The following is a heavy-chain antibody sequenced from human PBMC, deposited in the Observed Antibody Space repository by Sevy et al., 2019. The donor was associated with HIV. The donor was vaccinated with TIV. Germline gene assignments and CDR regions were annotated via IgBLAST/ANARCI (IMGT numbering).Heavy chain of an antibody. J-gene: IGHJ4*02. D-gene: IGHD4-17*01. CDR1: GFTFSSYA. Sequence: GGCLRLSCAASGFTFSSYAMSWVRQAPGKGLEWVSAISGSGGSTYYADSVKGRFTISRDNSKNTLYLQMNSLRAEDTAVYYCAKRPETYDYGDYIDYWGQGTLVTVSS. CDR3: AKRPETYDYGDYIDY. V-gene: IGHV3-23*01. CDR2: ISGSGGST.